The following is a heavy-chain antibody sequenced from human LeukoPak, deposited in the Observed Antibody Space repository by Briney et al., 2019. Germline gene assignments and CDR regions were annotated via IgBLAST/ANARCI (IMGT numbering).Heavy chain of an antibody. CDR3: AKSGTYSSSSGYIDS. CDR2: ISWNSGNV. CDR1: GFIFRNYA. J-gene: IGHJ4*02. V-gene: IGHV3-9*01. Sequence: PGGSLRLSCAGSGFIFRNYAMHWVRHAPGKGLEWVSSISWNSGNVDYADSVKGRFTLSRDNAKNSLYLQMSSLRAEDTALYYCAKSGTYSSSSGYIDSWGQGTLVTVSS. D-gene: IGHD6-6*01.